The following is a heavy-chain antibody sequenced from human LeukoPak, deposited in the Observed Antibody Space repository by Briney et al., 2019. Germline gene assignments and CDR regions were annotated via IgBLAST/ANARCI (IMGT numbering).Heavy chain of an antibody. V-gene: IGHV4-34*01. Sequence: SETLSLTCAVYGGSFSGYYWSWIRQPPGKGLEWIGEINHSGSTNYNPSLKSRVTISVDTSKNQFSLKLSSVTAADTAVYYCASFYYGNQPAVSGWFDPWGQGTLVTVSP. CDR3: ASFYYGNQPAVSGWFDP. CDR1: GGSFSGYY. D-gene: IGHD1-14*01. J-gene: IGHJ5*02. CDR2: INHSGST.